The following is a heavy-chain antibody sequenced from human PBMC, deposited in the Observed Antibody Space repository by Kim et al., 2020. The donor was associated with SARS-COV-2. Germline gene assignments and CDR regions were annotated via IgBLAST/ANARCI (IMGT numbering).Heavy chain of an antibody. V-gene: IGHV4-59*01. CDR2: IYYSGST. CDR3: ASGRWLGAFDI. J-gene: IGHJ3*02. Sequence: SETLSLTCTVSGGSISSYYWSWIRQPPGKGLEWIGYIYYSGSTNYNPSLKSRVTISVDTSKNQFSLKLSSVTAADTAVYYCASGRWLGAFDIWGQGTMVTVSS. D-gene: IGHD6-19*01. CDR1: GGSISSYY.